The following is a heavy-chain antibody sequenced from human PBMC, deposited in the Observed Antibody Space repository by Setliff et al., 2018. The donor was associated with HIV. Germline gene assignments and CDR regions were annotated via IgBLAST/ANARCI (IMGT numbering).Heavy chain of an antibody. J-gene: IGHJ4*02. CDR3: VNRAWLES. CDR2: IRYDGSNK. V-gene: IGHV3-30*02. CDR1: GFTFSSYG. Sequence: PGGSLRLSCAASGFTFSSYGMHWVRQAPGKGLEWVAFIRYDGSNKYYADSVKGRFTISRDNSKNMLYLRMNNLTTEDTAVYYCVNRAWLESWGQGTLVTVSS.